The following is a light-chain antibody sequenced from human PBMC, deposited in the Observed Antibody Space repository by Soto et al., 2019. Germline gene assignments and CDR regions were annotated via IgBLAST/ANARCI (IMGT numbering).Light chain of an antibody. CDR2: AAF. V-gene: IGKV1-12*02. CDR1: EEINSR. CDR3: QQRSNWPFT. J-gene: IGKJ4*01. Sequence: DIQMTQSPSSVSASVGDRVTISCRASEEINSRLAWYQQKPGNAPKLLIYAAFILQSGVPSRFSGYGSGTDFTLSISSLQPEDFAVYYCQQRSNWPFTFGGGTTVDI.